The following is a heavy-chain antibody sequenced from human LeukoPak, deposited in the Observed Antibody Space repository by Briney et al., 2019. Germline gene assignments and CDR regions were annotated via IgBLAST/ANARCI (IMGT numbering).Heavy chain of an antibody. Sequence: GGSLRLSCAASGFIFNNYGLIWVRQAPGKGLEWVSAISNDGGGTNYADFVKGRFTISRDNSKNALFLQMNSLRAEDTALYYCAKGSSGYFVDLWGQGTLVTVSS. CDR1: GFIFNNYG. V-gene: IGHV3-23*01. J-gene: IGHJ5*02. CDR3: AKGSSGYFVDL. CDR2: ISNDGGGT. D-gene: IGHD3-22*01.